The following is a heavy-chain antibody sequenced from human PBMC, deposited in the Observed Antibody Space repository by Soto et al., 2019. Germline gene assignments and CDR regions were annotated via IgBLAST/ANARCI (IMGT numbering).Heavy chain of an antibody. V-gene: IGHV3-48*03. Sequence: GGSLRLSCAGSGFTFRNSEMFWVRQAPGKGLEWVSKINYSGSNIYYSKSVKGRFTISRDNAKNSLYLQMNSLTDEDTAVYFCASEALCGADCYFFEYWGPGTLVTVSS. CDR2: INYSGSNI. CDR1: GFTFRNSE. D-gene: IGHD2-21*02. J-gene: IGHJ4*02. CDR3: ASEALCGADCYFFEY.